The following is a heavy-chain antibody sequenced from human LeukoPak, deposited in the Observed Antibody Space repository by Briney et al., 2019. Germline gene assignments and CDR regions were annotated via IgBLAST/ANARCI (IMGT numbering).Heavy chain of an antibody. Sequence: ASVKVSCKASGYTFTSYYMHWVRQAPGQGLEWMGIINPSGGSTSYAQKFQGRVTMTRDTSTSTVYMELSSLRSEDTAVYCCARAYSSGWYLDYWSQGTLVTVSS. CDR2: INPSGGST. D-gene: IGHD6-19*01. CDR3: ARAYSSGWYLDY. J-gene: IGHJ4*02. CDR1: GYTFTSYY. V-gene: IGHV1-46*01.